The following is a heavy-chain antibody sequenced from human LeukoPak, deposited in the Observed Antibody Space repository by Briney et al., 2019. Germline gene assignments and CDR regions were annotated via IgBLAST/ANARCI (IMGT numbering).Heavy chain of an antibody. V-gene: IGHV4-31*03. J-gene: IGHJ4*02. CDR2: IYYSGST. CDR1: GGSISSGGYY. D-gene: IGHD5-12*01. CDR3: ARAQSGYDPLDY. Sequence: SQTLSLTCTVSGGSISSGGYYWSWIRQHPGKGLEWIGYIYYSGSTYYNPSLKSRVTISVDTSKNQFSLKLSSVTAADTAVYYCARAQSGYDPLDYWGQGTLVTVSS.